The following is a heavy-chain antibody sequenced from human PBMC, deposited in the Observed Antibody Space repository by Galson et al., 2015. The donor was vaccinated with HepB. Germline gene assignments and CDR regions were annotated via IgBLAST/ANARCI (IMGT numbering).Heavy chain of an antibody. Sequence: LRLSCAASGLTFSDAWMSWVRQAPGKGLEWVGRMKSKIDGVPTLTHYAAPVKGRFTISRDDSKNTLYLHMNSLKTEDTAVYYCTTVLGAGVASNWGRGTLVIVSS. V-gene: IGHV3-15*01. CDR3: TTVLGAGVASN. D-gene: IGHD3-3*01. CDR2: MKSKIDGVPTLT. J-gene: IGHJ4*02. CDR1: GLTFSDAW.